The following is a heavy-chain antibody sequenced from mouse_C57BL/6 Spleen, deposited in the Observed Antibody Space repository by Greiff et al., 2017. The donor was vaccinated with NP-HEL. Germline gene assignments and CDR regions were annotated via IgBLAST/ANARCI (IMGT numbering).Heavy chain of an antibody. D-gene: IGHD2-3*01. CDR2: IYPGDGDT. CDR1: GYAFSSSW. Sequence: VQLQQSGPELVKPGASVKISCKASGYAFSSSWMNWVKQRPGKGLEWIGRIYPGDGDTNYNGKFKGKATLTADKSSSTAYMQLSSLTSEDAAVYCCARRNDDYLYAMDYWGQGTSVTVSS. V-gene: IGHV1-82*01. J-gene: IGHJ4*01. CDR3: ARRNDDYLYAMDY.